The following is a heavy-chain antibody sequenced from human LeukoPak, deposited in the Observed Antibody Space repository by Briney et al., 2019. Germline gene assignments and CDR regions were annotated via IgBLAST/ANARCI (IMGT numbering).Heavy chain of an antibody. CDR1: GGAFTRYA. J-gene: IGHJ6*03. Sequence: SVKVSCKASGGAFTRYAISWVRQAPGQGLEWMGGIIPIFGRANYAQKFQGRVTITADEVTSTVYMELSSLRSEDTAVYYCARGGYYDILTGYYRHYYYYMDAWGKGTTVTISS. D-gene: IGHD3-9*01. CDR2: IIPIFGRA. V-gene: IGHV1-69*13. CDR3: ARGGYYDILTGYYRHYYYYMDA.